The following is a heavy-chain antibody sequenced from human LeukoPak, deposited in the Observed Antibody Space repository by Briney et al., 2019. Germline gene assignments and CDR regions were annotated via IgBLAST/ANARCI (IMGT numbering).Heavy chain of an antibody. CDR2: INPNSGGT. Sequence: ASLKVSCKASGYTFIGYYIHWVRQAPGQGLEWMGRINPNSGGTNYAQRFQGRVTMTRDTSISTAYMESSRLRSDDTAVYYCARGLDTYYFDSSGYYHGDYWGQGTLVTVSS. CDR1: GYTFIGYY. V-gene: IGHV1-2*06. CDR3: ARGLDTYYFDSSGYYHGDY. D-gene: IGHD3-22*01. J-gene: IGHJ4*02.